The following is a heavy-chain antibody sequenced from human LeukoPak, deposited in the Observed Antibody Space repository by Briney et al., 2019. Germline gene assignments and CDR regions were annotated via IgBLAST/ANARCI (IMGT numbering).Heavy chain of an antibody. Sequence: SETLSLTCAVSGYSISSSNWWGWIRQPPGKGLEWIGYIYYSGSTNYNPSLKSRVTMSVDTSKNQFSLKLSSVTALDTAVYYCARGGEYYYDSSGYYYFDYWGQGTLVTVSS. CDR3: ARGGEYYYDSSGYYYFDY. CDR2: IYYSGST. D-gene: IGHD3-22*01. CDR1: GYSISSSNW. V-gene: IGHV4-28*06. J-gene: IGHJ4*02.